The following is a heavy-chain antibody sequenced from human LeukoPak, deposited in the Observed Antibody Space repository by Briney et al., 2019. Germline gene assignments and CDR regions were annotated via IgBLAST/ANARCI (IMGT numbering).Heavy chain of an antibody. CDR3: ARAAMTAFDI. Sequence: GGSLRLSCAASGFSVSNNYMIWVRQAPGKGLEWVSLLYTGGETNYADSVKGRFTISRDNAKNSLYLQMNSLRAEDTAVYYCARAAMTAFDIWGQGTMVTVSS. CDR1: GFSVSNNY. V-gene: IGHV3-53*01. CDR2: LYTGGET. J-gene: IGHJ3*02.